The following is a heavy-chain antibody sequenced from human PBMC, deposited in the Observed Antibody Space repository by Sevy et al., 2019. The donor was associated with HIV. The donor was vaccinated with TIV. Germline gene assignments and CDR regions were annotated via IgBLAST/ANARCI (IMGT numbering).Heavy chain of an antibody. CDR3: ARGEWGGVNY. Sequence: GGSPRLSCAASGFTFNTYEMNWVRQAPGKGLEWVSYISSSGSTIYYADSVKGRFTISRDNAKNSLYLQMNSLRAEDTAVYYCARGEWGGVNYWGQGTLVTVSS. D-gene: IGHD3-16*01. CDR1: GFTFNTYE. V-gene: IGHV3-48*03. CDR2: ISSSGSTI. J-gene: IGHJ4*02.